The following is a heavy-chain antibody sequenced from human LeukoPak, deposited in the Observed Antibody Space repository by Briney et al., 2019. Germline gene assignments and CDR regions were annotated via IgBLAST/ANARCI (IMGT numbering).Heavy chain of an antibody. V-gene: IGHV3-74*01. Sequence: GGSLRLSCAASGFTFSSYWMNWVRQAPGKGLVWVSRIASDGSSTTYADSVKGRFSISRDNAKNTLYLQMNSLRAEDTAVYYCAKDVETTVTIWSYFDYWGQGTLVTVSS. CDR3: AKDVETTVTIWSYFDY. J-gene: IGHJ4*02. CDR2: IASDGSST. CDR1: GFTFSSYW. D-gene: IGHD4-17*01.